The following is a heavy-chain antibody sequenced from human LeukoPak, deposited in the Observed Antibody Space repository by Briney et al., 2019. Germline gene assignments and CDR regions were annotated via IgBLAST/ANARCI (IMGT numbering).Heavy chain of an antibody. CDR2: IYYSGST. D-gene: IGHD3-3*01. Sequence: SETLSLTCAVYGGSFSGYYWSWIRQPPGKGLEWIGYIYYSGSTYYNPSLKSRVTISVDTSKNQFSLKLSSVTAADTAVYYCARDGGTIFGVVWGQGTLVTVSS. CDR3: ARDGGTIFGVV. J-gene: IGHJ4*02. CDR1: GGSFSGYY. V-gene: IGHV4-34*09.